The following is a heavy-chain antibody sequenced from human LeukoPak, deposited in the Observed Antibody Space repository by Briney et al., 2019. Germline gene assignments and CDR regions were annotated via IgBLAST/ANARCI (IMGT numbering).Heavy chain of an antibody. Sequence: GGSLRLSCAASGFTVSSNYMSWVRQAPGKGLEWVSVIYSGGSTYYADSVKGRFTISRDNSKNTLFLQMNSLRAEDTAVYYCAKPPGLRRLDPWGQGTLVTVSS. J-gene: IGHJ5*02. V-gene: IGHV3-53*01. CDR2: IYSGGST. CDR3: AKPPGLRRLDP. D-gene: IGHD5-12*01. CDR1: GFTVSSNY.